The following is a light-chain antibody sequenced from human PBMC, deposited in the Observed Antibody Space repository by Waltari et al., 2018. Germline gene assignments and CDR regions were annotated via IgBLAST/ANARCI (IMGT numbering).Light chain of an antibody. CDR3: SSYTSSSTRV. V-gene: IGLV2-14*03. CDR1: HSDVGGYNF. J-gene: IGLJ1*01. Sequence: QSALTQPASVSGSPGQSNSIPCPGTHSDVGGYNFVSGYQQHPGKAPQLMIYDVANRPSGVSNRFSGSKSGNTASLTISGLQAEDEADYYCSSYTSSSTRVFGTGTKVTVL. CDR2: DVA.